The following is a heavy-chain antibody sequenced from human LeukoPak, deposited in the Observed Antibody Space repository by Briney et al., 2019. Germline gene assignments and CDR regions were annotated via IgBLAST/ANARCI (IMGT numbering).Heavy chain of an antibody. D-gene: IGHD2-2*01. J-gene: IGHJ5*02. CDR3: ARDFVGYCSSTSCPNWFDP. CDR2: IYTSGST. V-gene: IGHV4-4*07. Sequence: PSETLSLTCTVSGGSISSYYWSWIRQPAGKGLEWIGRIYTSGSTNYNPSLKSRVTMSVDTSKNQFSLKLSSVTAADTAVYYCARDFVGYCSSTSCPNWFDPWGQGTLVTVSS. CDR1: GGSISSYY.